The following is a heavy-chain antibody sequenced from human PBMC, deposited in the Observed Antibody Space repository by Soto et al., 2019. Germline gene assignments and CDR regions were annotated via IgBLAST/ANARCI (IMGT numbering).Heavy chain of an antibody. CDR1: GYTFTSYG. D-gene: IGHD3-10*01. CDR3: ARWPMVRGGTDY. CDR2: ISAYNGNT. Sequence: QVQLVQSGAEVKKPGASVKVSCKASGYTFTSYGISWVRQAPGQGLEWMGWISAYNGNTNYAQKLQGRDTMTTDTSKSKAYRELRSLRSDDTAVYYCARWPMVRGGTDYWGQGTLVTVSS. J-gene: IGHJ4*02. V-gene: IGHV1-18*01.